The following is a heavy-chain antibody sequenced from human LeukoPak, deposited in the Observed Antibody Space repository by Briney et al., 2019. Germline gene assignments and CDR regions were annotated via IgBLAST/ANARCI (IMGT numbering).Heavy chain of an antibody. CDR2: IYYSGST. Sequence: PSETLSLTCTVSGGSISSYYWSWIRQPPGEGLEWIGYIYYSGSTNYNPSLKSRVTISIDTSKNQFSLKLSSVTAADTAVYYCARDKGGYYGSGRTHWFDPWGQGTLVTVSS. D-gene: IGHD3-10*01. CDR3: ARDKGGYYGSGRTHWFDP. V-gene: IGHV4-59*12. J-gene: IGHJ5*02. CDR1: GGSISSYY.